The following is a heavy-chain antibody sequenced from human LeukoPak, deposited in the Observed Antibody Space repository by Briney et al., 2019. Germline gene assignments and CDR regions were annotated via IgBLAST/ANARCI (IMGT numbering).Heavy chain of an antibody. V-gene: IGHV3-30*02. Sequence: GGSLRLSCAASGFTFSNYAMHWVRQAPGKGLEWVAFIPFDRSDKYYAGSVKGRFTISRDNSKNTLYLQMNSLRAEDTATYYCAKDYYWSWDYWGQGTLVTVSS. CDR1: GFTFSNYA. D-gene: IGHD2-8*01. J-gene: IGHJ4*02. CDR3: AKDYYWSWDY. CDR2: IPFDRSDK.